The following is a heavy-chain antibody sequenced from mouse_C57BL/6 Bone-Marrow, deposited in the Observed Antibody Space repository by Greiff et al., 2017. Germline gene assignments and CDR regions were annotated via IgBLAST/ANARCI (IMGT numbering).Heavy chain of an antibody. J-gene: IGHJ4*01. CDR2: ISSGSSTI. CDR3: ARRAIYYYGSSYFYYAMDY. V-gene: IGHV5-17*01. D-gene: IGHD1-1*01. CDR1: GFTFSDYG. Sequence: DVKLVESGGGLVKPGGSLKLSCAASGFTFSDYGMHWVRQAPEKGLEWVAYISSGSSTIYYADTVKGRFTISRDNAKNTLFLQMTSLRSEDTAMYYCARRAIYYYGSSYFYYAMDYWGQGTSVTVSS.